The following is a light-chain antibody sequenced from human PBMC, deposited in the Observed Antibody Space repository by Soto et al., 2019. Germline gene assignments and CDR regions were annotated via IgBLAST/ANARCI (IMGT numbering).Light chain of an antibody. V-gene: IGKV3-15*01. J-gene: IGKJ1*01. CDR3: QQYSAWWT. CDR2: DAS. CDR1: QSVSSN. Sequence: EIVMTQSPATLSVSPGERATLSCRASQSVSSNLAWYQQKPGQAPRLLIYDASTRAPGIPARFSGSGSGTEFTLTISSLHSEDFAVYYCQQYSAWWTFGQGNTVEIK.